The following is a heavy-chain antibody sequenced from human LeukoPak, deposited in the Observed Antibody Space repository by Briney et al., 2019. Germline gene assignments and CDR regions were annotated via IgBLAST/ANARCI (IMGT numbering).Heavy chain of an antibody. Sequence: SVKVSCKASGGTFSSYAISWVRQAPGQGLEWMGRIIPIFGTANYAQKFQGRVTMTTDTSTSTAYMELRSLRSDDTAVYYCARAPRTVTTFYKWFDPWGQGTLVTVSS. J-gene: IGHJ5*02. CDR1: GGTFSSYA. V-gene: IGHV1-69*05. CDR3: ARAPRTVTTFYKWFDP. D-gene: IGHD4-17*01. CDR2: IIPIFGTA.